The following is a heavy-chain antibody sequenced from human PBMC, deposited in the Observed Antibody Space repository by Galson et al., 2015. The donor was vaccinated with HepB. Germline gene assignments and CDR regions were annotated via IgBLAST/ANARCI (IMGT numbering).Heavy chain of an antibody. CDR2: ISYDETDR. V-gene: IGHV3-30*18. Sequence: SLRLSCAASGFTFSNYGMHWVRQTPGKGLEWIALISYDETDRYYTESVMGRITVSRDNSRNTLFLEINNLSADDTAIYYCAKEIFPGYSRPCYFGIWGQGILVTVSS. J-gene: IGHJ4*02. D-gene: IGHD5-18*01. CDR1: GFTFSNYG. CDR3: AKEIFPGYSRPCYFGI.